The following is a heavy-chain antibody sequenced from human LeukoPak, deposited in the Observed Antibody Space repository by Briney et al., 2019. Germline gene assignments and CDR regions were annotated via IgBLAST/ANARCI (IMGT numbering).Heavy chain of an antibody. CDR3: ARDQYDTWSRRGNFDS. Sequence: GGSLRLSCVASGFTFGKYWMSWVRQAPGKGLEWVANIKLDGSEKNYVGSVKGRFTISRDNTKNSLYLQMNSLRAEDTAVFYCARDQYDTWSRRGNFDSWGQGTLVIVSS. D-gene: IGHD3-3*01. V-gene: IGHV3-7*03. CDR1: GFTFGKYW. J-gene: IGHJ4*02. CDR2: IKLDGSEK.